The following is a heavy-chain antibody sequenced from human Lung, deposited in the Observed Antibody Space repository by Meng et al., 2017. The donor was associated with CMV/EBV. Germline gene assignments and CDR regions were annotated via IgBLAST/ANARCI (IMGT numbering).Heavy chain of an antibody. V-gene: IGHV3-30*04. CDR2: ISYDGSNQ. D-gene: IGHD2-2*01. J-gene: IGHJ5*02. Sequence: GGSLRLXXAASGFSFTTHAMHWVRQAPGKGLEWVSIISYDGSNQYYADSVKGRFTISRDISKNTLYLQMNSLRPEDTAVYYCARDLGYCGSTNCHGHVDHWGQGTLVTVSS. CDR1: GFSFTTHA. CDR3: ARDLGYCGSTNCHGHVDH.